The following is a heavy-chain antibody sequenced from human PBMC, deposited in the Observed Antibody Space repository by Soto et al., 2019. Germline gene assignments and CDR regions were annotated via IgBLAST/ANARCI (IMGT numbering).Heavy chain of an antibody. CDR2: IRSKANNYAT. V-gene: IGHV3-73*01. Sequence: PGGSLRLSCAASGFTFSGSSMHWVRRASGKGLEWVGRIRSKANNYATAYAASVKGRFTISRDDSKNTAYLQMKSLKAEDTAVDYLNAKGPHDQHNLDQWGQGTLVTVSS. CDR1: GFTFSGSS. CDR3: NAKGPHDQHNLDQ. D-gene: IGHD1-1*01. J-gene: IGHJ4*02.